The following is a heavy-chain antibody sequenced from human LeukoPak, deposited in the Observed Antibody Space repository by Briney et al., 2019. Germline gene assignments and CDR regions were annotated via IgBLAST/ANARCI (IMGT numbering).Heavy chain of an antibody. CDR3: ARDRDYYDSSGYYIDEAFDI. V-gene: IGHV3-33*01. D-gene: IGHD3-22*01. J-gene: IGHJ3*02. CDR1: GFTFSSYG. CDR2: IWYDGSNK. Sequence: GGSLRLSCAASGFTFSSYGMHWVRQAPGKGLEWVAVIWYDGSNKYYADSVKGRFTISRDNSKNTLYLQMISLRAEDTAIYYCARDRDYYDSSGYYIDEAFDIWGQGTMVTVSS.